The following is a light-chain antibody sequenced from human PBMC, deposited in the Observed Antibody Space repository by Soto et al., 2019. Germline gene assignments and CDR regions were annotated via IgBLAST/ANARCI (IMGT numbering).Light chain of an antibody. CDR2: WAS. CDR3: QQYYSTLLT. Sequence: DIVMTQSPDSLAVSLGERATINCKSSQSVLYSSNNKNYLAWYQQKPGQPPKLLIYWASTRESGVPDRFSGSGSGTDFNLPISSLQAEDVAVYYCQQYYSTLLTSGPGIKVDIK. J-gene: IGKJ3*01. CDR1: QSVLYSSNNKNY. V-gene: IGKV4-1*01.